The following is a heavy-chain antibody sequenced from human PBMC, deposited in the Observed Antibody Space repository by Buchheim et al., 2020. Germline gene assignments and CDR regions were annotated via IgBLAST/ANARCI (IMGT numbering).Heavy chain of an antibody. Sequence: QLQLQESGPGLVKPSETLSLTCTASGGSISSSSNYWGWIRQPPGKGLEWIGSIYYSGSTYYNPSLKSRVSISVDTSKNQFSLKLSSVTAADTAVYSCATHPKGASVVRTEDCWGQGTL. CDR3: ATHPKGASVVRTEDC. CDR1: GGSISSSSNY. D-gene: IGHD1-26*01. V-gene: IGHV4-39*01. CDR2: IYYSGST. J-gene: IGHJ4*02.